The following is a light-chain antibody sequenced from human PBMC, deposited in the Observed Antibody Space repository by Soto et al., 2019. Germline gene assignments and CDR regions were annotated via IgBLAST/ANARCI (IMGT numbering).Light chain of an antibody. V-gene: IGKV1-5*03. CDR3: QQYNSYSRT. CDR2: KAS. J-gene: IGKJ1*01. CDR1: QSISSW. Sequence: DIQMTQNPSTLSASVGDRVTVTCRASQSISSWLAWYQQKPGKAPKLLIYKASSLESGVPSRFSGSGSGTEFTLTISSLQPDDFATYYCQQYNSYSRTFGQGTKV.